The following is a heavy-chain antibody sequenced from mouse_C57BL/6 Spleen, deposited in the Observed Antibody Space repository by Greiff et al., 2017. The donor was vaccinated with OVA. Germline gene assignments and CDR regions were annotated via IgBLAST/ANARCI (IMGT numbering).Heavy chain of an antibody. J-gene: IGHJ1*03. CDR1: GYTFTSYW. CDR3: ARMGVGGYWYFDV. D-gene: IGHD4-1*01. Sequence: VQLQQPGTELVKPGASVKLSCKASGYTFTSYWMHWVKQRPGQGLEWIGNINPSNGGTNYNEKFKSKATLTVDKSSSTAYMQLSSLTSEDSAVYYCARMGVGGYWYFDVWGTGTTVTVSS. CDR2: INPSNGGT. V-gene: IGHV1-53*01.